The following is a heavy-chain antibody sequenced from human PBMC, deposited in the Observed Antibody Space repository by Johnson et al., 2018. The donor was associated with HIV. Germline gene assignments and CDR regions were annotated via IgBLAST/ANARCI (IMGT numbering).Heavy chain of an antibody. Sequence: QVQLVESGGGVVQPGRSLRLSCAASGFTFSSYGMNWVRQAPGKGLEWVAVISYDGSDKYYADSVKGRFTISRDNSKNTLYLQMSSLRAEDTAVYYCASRQYFSSFDIWGQGTMVTVSS. CDR3: ASRQYFSSFDI. CDR2: ISYDGSDK. CDR1: GFTFSSYG. D-gene: IGHD3-3*01. J-gene: IGHJ3*02. V-gene: IGHV3-33*05.